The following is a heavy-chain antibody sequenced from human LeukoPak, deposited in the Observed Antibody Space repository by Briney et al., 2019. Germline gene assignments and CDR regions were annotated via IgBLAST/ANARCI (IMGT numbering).Heavy chain of an antibody. CDR1: GGSFSGYY. CDR3: ARVRYYYYMDV. CDR2: INHSGST. V-gene: IGHV4-34*01. Sequence: SETLSLTCAVYGGSFSGYYWSWIRQPPGKGLEWIGEINHSGSTNYNPSLKSRVTISVDTSKNQFSLKLSSVTAAGTAVYYCARVRYYYYMDVWGKGTMVTVSS. J-gene: IGHJ6*03.